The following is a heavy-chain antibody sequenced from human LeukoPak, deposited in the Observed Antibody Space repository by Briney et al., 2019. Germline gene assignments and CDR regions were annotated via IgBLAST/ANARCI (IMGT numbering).Heavy chain of an antibody. Sequence: PAASVKVSCKASGYTFTSYYMHWVRQAPGQGLEWMGIINPSGGSTSYAQKFQGRVTMTGDTSTSTVYMELSSLRSEDTAVYYCARWQGGSYPLDYYYYYGMDVWGQGTTVTVSS. CDR2: INPSGGST. J-gene: IGHJ6*02. V-gene: IGHV1-46*01. CDR1: GYTFTSYY. D-gene: IGHD1-26*01. CDR3: ARWQGGSYPLDYYYYYGMDV.